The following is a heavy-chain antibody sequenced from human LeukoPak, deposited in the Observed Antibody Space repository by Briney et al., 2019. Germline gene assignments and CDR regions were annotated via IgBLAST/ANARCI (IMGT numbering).Heavy chain of an antibody. CDR3: AKKGRYCSSTSCLHLDY. V-gene: IGHV1-8*01. D-gene: IGHD2-2*01. CDR1: GYTFTTYD. Sequence: ASVKVFCKTSGYTFTTYDINWVRQATGQGLEWVGWMNPNSGNTGYAQKFQGRVTMTRNTSISTAYMELSSLRSEDTAVYYCAKKGRYCSSTSCLHLDYWGQGTLVTVSS. CDR2: MNPNSGNT. J-gene: IGHJ4*02.